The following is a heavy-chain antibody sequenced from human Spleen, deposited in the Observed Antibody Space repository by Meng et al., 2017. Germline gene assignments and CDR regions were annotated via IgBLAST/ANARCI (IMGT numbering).Heavy chain of an antibody. J-gene: IGHJ4*02. D-gene: IGHD5/OR15-5a*01. V-gene: IGHV4-34*01. Sequence: QGALQQWGGGLLKPSETLSLTCAVYGGSFGGCYWSWIRQPPGKGLEWIGEINHTGRTNYNPSLKSRVAISIDTSNNQFSLNLSSVTAADTAVYYCARVSGYSVRIYLDYWGQGTLVTVSS. CDR3: ARVSGYSVRIYLDY. CDR2: INHTGRT. CDR1: GGSFGGCY.